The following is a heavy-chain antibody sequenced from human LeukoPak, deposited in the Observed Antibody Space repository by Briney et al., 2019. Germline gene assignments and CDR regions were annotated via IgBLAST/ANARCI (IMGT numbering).Heavy chain of an antibody. CDR2: IIGNGGDI. CDR3: AKDRIPDGRYSIDF. V-gene: IGHV3-23*01. CDR1: GFTFSSYA. J-gene: IGHJ4*02. Sequence: GGSLRLSCAASGFTFSSYAMSWVRQAPGKGLEWVSVIIGNGGDIHYAGSVRGRFTISRDNSKNTLYLQMNSLRVEDTAVYYCAKDRIPDGRYSIDFWGPGTLVTVSS. D-gene: IGHD5-24*01.